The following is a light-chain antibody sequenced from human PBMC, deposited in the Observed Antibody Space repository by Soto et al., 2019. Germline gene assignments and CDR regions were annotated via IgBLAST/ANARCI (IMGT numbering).Light chain of an antibody. CDR2: AAS. CDR3: QQSYSTLWP. V-gene: IGKV1-39*01. J-gene: IGKJ1*01. CDR1: QSISSY. Sequence: DIQMTQSPASLSASVGDRGTITCRAIQSISSYLTWYQQKPGKAPKLLIYAASSLQSGVPSRFSGSGSGTDFTLTISSLQPEDFATYYCQQSYSTLWPFGQGTKVDIK.